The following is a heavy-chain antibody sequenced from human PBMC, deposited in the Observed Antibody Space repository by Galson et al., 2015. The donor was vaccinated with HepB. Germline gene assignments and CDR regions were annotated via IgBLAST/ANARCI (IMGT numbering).Heavy chain of an antibody. CDR1: GDSVSSNSAA. J-gene: IGHJ2*01. D-gene: IGHD2-21*02. CDR2: TYYRSKWYN. Sequence: CAISGDSVSSNSAAWNWIRQSPSRGLEWLGRTYYRSKWYNDYAVSVKSRITINPDTSKNQFSLQLNSVTAADTAVDYCARRGAYCGGDCHWYFDLWGRGTLVTVSS. V-gene: IGHV6-1*01. CDR3: ARRGAYCGGDCHWYFDL.